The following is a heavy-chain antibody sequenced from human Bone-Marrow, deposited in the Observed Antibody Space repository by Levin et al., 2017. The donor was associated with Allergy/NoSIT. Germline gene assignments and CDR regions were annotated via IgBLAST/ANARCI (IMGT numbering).Heavy chain of an antibody. J-gene: IGHJ5*02. CDR3: ARGGGVDFWSGSTLPPSNWFDP. CDR2: MNPNSGNT. V-gene: IGHV1-8*01. D-gene: IGHD3-3*01. CDR1: GYTFTSYD. Sequence: GASVKVSCKASGYTFTSYDINWVRQATGQGLEWMGWMNPNSGNTGYAQKFQGRVTMTRNTSISTAYMELSSLRSEDTAVYYCARGGGVDFWSGSTLPPSNWFDPWGQGTLVTVSS.